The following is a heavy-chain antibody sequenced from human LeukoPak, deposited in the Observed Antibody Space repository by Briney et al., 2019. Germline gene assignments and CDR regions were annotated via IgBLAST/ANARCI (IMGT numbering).Heavy chain of an antibody. V-gene: IGHV3-21*01. CDR3: ARDIEYSGSLYFYY. J-gene: IGHJ4*02. CDR1: GFTFRSYS. CDR2: ISSSSSYI. D-gene: IGHD1-26*01. Sequence: GGSLRLSCAASGFTFRSYSMIWVRQAPGKGLEWVSSISSSSSYIYYADSVKGRFTISRDNAKNSLYLQMNSLRAEDTAVYYCARDIEYSGSLYFYYWGQGTLVTVSS.